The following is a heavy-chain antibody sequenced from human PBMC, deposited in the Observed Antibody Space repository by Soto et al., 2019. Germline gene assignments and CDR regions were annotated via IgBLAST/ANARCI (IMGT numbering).Heavy chain of an antibody. V-gene: IGHV1-46*01. CDR1: GYTFTGYY. D-gene: IGHD3-22*01. J-gene: IGHJ3*02. CDR2: INPNSGST. CDR3: AKTPYYYDSSGHNDAFDI. Sequence: GASVKVSWKASGYTFTGYYMHWVRHAPGQGLEWMGWINPNSGSTSYAQKFQGRVTITRDTSASTAYMELSSLRSEDTAVYYCAKTPYYYDSSGHNDAFDIWGQGTMVTVSS.